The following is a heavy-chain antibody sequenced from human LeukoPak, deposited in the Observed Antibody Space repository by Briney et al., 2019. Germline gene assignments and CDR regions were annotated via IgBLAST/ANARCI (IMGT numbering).Heavy chain of an antibody. Sequence: GGSLRLSCAASGFTVSSYDMTWVRQAPGKGLEWVSAISGSGGSTYYADSVKGRFTISRDNSKNTLYLQMNSLRAEDTAVYYCAKDPVVRGYSYVPHWFDPWGQGTLVTVSS. CDR1: GFTVSSYD. D-gene: IGHD5-18*01. CDR3: AKDPVVRGYSYVPHWFDP. CDR2: ISGSGGST. V-gene: IGHV3-23*01. J-gene: IGHJ5*02.